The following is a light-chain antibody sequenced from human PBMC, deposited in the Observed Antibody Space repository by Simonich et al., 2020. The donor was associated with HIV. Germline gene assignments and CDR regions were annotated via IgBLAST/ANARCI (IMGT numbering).Light chain of an antibody. J-gene: IGKJ4*01. CDR3: QQYHHLPLT. Sequence: DIQMPQSPSTLSASVGDRVTITSRDSQNIDSWLAWYQQKPGKAPKILIFDASNLETGVPSRFSGSASGTDFTFTISSLQPEDIATYYCQQYHHLPLTFAGGTKVEIK. CDR2: DAS. CDR1: QNIDSW. V-gene: IGKV1-33*01.